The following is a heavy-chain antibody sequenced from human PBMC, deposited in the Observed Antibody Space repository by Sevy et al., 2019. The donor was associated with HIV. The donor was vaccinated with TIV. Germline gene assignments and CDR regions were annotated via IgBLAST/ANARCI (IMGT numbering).Heavy chain of an antibody. CDR2: INSDGSST. CDR1: GFTFSSYW. Sequence: GGSLRLSCATSGFTFSSYWMHWVRQAPGKGLVWVSRINSDGSSTSDADSVKVRLTISRDNAKNTLYLQMNSLRAEDTAVYDCVRDQSLPIYNSNAPRFDYWGHGTLVTVSS. J-gene: IGHJ4*01. V-gene: IGHV3-74*01. D-gene: IGHD1-20*01. CDR3: VRDQSLPIYNSNAPRFDY.